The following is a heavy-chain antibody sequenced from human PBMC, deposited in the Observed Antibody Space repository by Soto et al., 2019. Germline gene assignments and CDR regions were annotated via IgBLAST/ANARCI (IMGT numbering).Heavy chain of an antibody. D-gene: IGHD6-6*01. Sequence: KPSETLSLTCTVSGGSISTYYWSWIRQPPGKGLEWIGYIYYSGSTNYNPSLKSRVTISIDTSKNQFSLKLSSVTAADTAVYYCVIVKKGGHRSIHYRGQGIL. CDR3: VIVKKGGHRSIHY. CDR1: GGSISTYY. CDR2: IYYSGST. V-gene: IGHV4-59*01. J-gene: IGHJ4*02.